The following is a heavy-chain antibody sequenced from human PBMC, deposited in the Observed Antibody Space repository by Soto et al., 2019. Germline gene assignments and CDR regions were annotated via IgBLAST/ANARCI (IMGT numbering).Heavy chain of an antibody. V-gene: IGHV1-69*08. CDR3: AREDRDRETGLVPAAIDGMDV. J-gene: IGHJ6*02. Sequence: QVQLVQSGAEVKKPGSSVKVSCKASGGTFSRYSITWVRQAPGHGLEWIGRIIPIFGIASYAQKFQGRVTITADQCTGXAXMXXSSLRHDDTAVYYCAREDRDRETGLVPAAIDGMDVWGQGTTVTVSS. CDR1: GGTFSRYS. CDR2: IIPIFGIA. D-gene: IGHD2-2*01.